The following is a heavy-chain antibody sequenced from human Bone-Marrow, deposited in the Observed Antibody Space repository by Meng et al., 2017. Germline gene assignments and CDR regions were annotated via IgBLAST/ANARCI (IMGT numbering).Heavy chain of an antibody. CDR3: AREFRDGYSYGYSGYYFDY. CDR1: GFTFSSYG. D-gene: IGHD5-18*01. V-gene: IGHV3-33*01. Sequence: GGSLRLSCAASGFTFSSYGMHWVRQAPGKGLEWVAVIWYDGSNKYYADSVKGRFTISRDNSKNTLYLQMNSLRAEDTAVYYCAREFRDGYSYGYSGYYFDYWGQGTLVTVSS. CDR2: IWYDGSNK. J-gene: IGHJ4*02.